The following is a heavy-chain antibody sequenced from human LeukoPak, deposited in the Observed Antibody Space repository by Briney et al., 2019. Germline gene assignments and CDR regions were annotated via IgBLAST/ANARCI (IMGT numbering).Heavy chain of an antibody. V-gene: IGHV3-30*02. CDR2: IRYDGSNK. CDR3: AKDQKWGYYDSSGYSGY. D-gene: IGHD3-22*01. J-gene: IGHJ4*02. Sequence: GGSLRLSCAASGLTFSSYGMHWVRQAPGKRLEWVAFIRYDGSNKYYADSVKGRFTISRDNSKNTLYLQMNSLRAEDTAVYYCAKDQKWGYYDSSGYSGYWGQGTLVTVSS. CDR1: GLTFSSYG.